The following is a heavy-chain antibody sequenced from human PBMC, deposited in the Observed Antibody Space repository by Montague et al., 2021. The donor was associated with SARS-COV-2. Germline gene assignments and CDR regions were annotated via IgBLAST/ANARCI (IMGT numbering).Heavy chain of an antibody. Sequence: SETLSLTCSVTGGPISSYYWCWIWKPAGKALERIGSTYSNEDTNSDHSXKSRVTMSVDMSKNQFSLKMTSESAADTAVSYCERGSGHYYYGFDYWGQGNLVTVSS. D-gene: IGHD2-15*01. V-gene: IGHV4-4*07. CDR3: ERGSGHYYYGFDY. J-gene: IGHJ4*02. CDR1: GGPISSYY. CDR2: TYSNEDT.